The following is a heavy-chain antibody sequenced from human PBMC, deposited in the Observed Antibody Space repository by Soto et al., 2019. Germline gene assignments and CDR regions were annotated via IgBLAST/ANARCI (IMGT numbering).Heavy chain of an antibody. J-gene: IGHJ4*02. CDR3: ARAGDWNYVQDF. V-gene: IGHV3-74*01. CDR2: INSDGTRI. CDR1: GFTFTNYR. Sequence: EVQLVESGGGLVQPGGSLRLSCAASGFTFTNYRIHWVRQAPGKGLVWVARINSDGTRINYADSVKGRFTISRDNAKNTVFLQMNRLRDEDSAVYFCARAGDWNYVQDFWGQGTLVTVSS. D-gene: IGHD1-7*01.